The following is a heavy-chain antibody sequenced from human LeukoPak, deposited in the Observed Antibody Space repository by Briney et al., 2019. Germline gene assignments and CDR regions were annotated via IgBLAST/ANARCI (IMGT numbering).Heavy chain of an antibody. CDR2: IKSKTDGGTT. D-gene: IGHD3-16*02. CDR1: GFTFSNAW. V-gene: IGHV3-15*01. Sequence: GGSLRLSCAVSGFTFSNAWMSWVRQAPGKGLEWVGRIKSKTDGGTTDYAAPVKGRFTISRDDSKNTLYLQMNSLKTEDTAVYYCTTGSEWYDYVWGSYRSGYWGQGTLVTVSS. CDR3: TTGSEWYDYVWGSYRSGY. J-gene: IGHJ4*02.